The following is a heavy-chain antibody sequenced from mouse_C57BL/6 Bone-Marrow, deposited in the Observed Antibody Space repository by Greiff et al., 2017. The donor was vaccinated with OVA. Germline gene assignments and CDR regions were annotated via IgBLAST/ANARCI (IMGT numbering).Heavy chain of an antibody. D-gene: IGHD3-2*02. J-gene: IGHJ3*01. V-gene: IGHV5-17*01. CDR1: GFTFSDYG. Sequence: EVQRVESGGGLVKPGGSLKLSCAASGFTFSDYGMHWVRQAPEKGLEWVAYISSGSSTIYYADTVKGRFTISRDNAKNTLFLQMTSLRSEDTAMYYCARGAGQLRPAWFAYWGQGTLVTVSA. CDR3: ARGAGQLRPAWFAY. CDR2: ISSGSSTI.